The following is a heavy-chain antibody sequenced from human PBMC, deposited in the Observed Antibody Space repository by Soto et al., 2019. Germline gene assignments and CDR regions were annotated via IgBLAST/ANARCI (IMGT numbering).Heavy chain of an antibody. CDR2: IYDTGRT. J-gene: IGHJ1*01. Sequence: PSETLSLTCTVSGGSISSSSYYWGWIRQSPGKGLEWIGSIYDTGRTNYNPSLESRVTISVDRSKNQFSLKLTSVTAADRAVYYCARDRGGTFHLWAQGTLVTVSS. CDR3: ARDRGGTFHL. CDR1: GGSISSSSYY. D-gene: IGHD1-26*01. V-gene: IGHV4-39*07.